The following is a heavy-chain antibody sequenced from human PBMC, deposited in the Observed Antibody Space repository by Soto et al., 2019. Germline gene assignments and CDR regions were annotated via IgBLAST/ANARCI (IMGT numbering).Heavy chain of an antibody. D-gene: IGHD6-19*01. CDR2: IYYSGST. J-gene: IGHJ6*02. Sequence: PSETLSLTCTVSGGSISSSSYYWGWIRQPPGKGLEWIGSIYYSGSTYYNPSLKSRDTISVDTSKNQYSLKLRSVTAADTAVYYCARSGARVAGPSYYYYYGMDVWGQGTTVT. CDR1: GGSISSSSYY. CDR3: ARSGARVAGPSYYYYYGMDV. V-gene: IGHV4-39*01.